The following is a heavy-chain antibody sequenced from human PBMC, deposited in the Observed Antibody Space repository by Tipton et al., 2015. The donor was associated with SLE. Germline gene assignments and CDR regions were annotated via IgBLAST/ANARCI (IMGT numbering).Heavy chain of an antibody. CDR2: IYYTGST. J-gene: IGHJ5*02. Sequence: TLSLTCTVSGDSISGHSWNWIRQPPGKGLEWIGYIYYTGSTNYNSSLKSRVTMSVDMSKNQISLKLNSVTAADTAVYYCAIRDYDFWSGGWFDPWGQGTLVTVSS. CDR1: GDSISGHS. CDR3: AIRDYDFWSGGWFDP. D-gene: IGHD3-3*01. V-gene: IGHV4-59*11.